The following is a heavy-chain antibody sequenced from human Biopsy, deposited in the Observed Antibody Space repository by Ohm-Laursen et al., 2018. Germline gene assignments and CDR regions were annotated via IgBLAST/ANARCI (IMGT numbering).Heavy chain of an antibody. J-gene: IGHJ3*02. CDR1: GGSISSYY. CDR3: ARGTGKYYVYGAFDI. D-gene: IGHD3/OR15-3a*01. Sequence: GTLSLTCTVSGGSISSYYWNWIRQPAGKGLEWIGRIYTSGSTNFNPSLKSRVTMSIDTSKNQFSLKLRSVTAADTAVYYCARGTGKYYVYGAFDIWGQGTMVTVSS. V-gene: IGHV4-4*07. CDR2: IYTSGST.